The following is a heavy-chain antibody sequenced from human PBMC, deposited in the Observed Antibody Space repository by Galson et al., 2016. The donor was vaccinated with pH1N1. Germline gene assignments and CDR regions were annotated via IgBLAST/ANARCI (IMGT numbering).Heavy chain of an antibody. CDR1: GGAFSRNA. CDR2: VIPIFSIV. V-gene: IGHV1-69*04. CDR3: ARSLSTVVAPGEPFDI. Sequence: SVKVSCKASGGAFSRNAISWVRQAPGQGLECMGRVIPIFSIVKYAQKFQGRVTISADKSTSTASMELKNLRSEDTAVYYCARSLSTVVAPGEPFDIWGQGTMVTVSS. J-gene: IGHJ3*02. D-gene: IGHD4-23*01.